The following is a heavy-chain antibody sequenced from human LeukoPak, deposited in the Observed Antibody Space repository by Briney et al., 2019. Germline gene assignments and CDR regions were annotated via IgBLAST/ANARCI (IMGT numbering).Heavy chain of an antibody. CDR1: GFSFSNYA. D-gene: IGHD2/OR15-2a*01. CDR2: ISGEGVHI. CDR3: GPREDSTTNAYDY. V-gene: IGHV3-23*01. Sequence: GGCLRLSCAYSGFSFSNYAMSGAREAPGRGVEWVSAISGEGVHIYYADSVKGRFTISRDNSKNTLYMQMNRLTAEDAGVYYCGPREDSTTNAYDYWGQGTLVTVSS. J-gene: IGHJ4*02.